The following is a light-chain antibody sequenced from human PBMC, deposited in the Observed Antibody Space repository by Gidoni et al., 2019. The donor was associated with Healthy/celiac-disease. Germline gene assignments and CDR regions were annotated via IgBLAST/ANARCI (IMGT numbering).Light chain of an antibody. CDR1: QSISSW. J-gene: IGKJ1*01. V-gene: IGKV1-5*03. CDR3: QQYNSCT. Sequence: DIQMTQSPSTLSASVGDRVTSTCRASQSISSWLAWYQQKPGKAPKLLIYKASGLASGVPSRFSGSGSGTEFTLTSSSLQPDDFATYYCQQYNSCTFGQGTKVEIK. CDR2: KAS.